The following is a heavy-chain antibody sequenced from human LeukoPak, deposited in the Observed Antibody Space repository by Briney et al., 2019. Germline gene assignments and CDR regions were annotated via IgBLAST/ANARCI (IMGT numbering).Heavy chain of an antibody. CDR3: ARATDVYSFDY. CDR1: GGPIRSGDYY. J-gene: IGHJ4*02. V-gene: IGHV4-30-4*01. Sequence: THTLSLTCTVSGGPIRSGDYYLGRIRQPPGKGLEWIGYIYYSERTYYNPSLKSRVTISVDTSKDHFSLKLSSVTAADTTVYYCARATDVYSFDYWGQGTLITVSS. CDR2: IYYSERT.